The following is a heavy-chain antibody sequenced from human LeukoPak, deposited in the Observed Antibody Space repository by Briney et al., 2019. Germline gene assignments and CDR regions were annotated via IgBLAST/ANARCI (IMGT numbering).Heavy chain of an antibody. V-gene: IGHV4-39*01. CDR1: GGSINCNDYY. D-gene: IGHD2-8*01. CDR2: LYYSGST. J-gene: IGHJ6*03. Sequence: SETLSLTCTVSGGSINCNDYYWGWIRQPPGKGLEWIGSLYYSGSTYYNPSLKSRVTISVDTSKNQFFLRLNSVTAADTAMYYCARTNYYFYYMDVWGRGTTVTVSS. CDR3: ARTNYYFYYMDV.